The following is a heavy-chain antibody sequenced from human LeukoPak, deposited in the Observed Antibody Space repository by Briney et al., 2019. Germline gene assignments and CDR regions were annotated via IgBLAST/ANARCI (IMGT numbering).Heavy chain of an antibody. CDR2: IYYSGST. J-gene: IGHJ6*03. D-gene: IGHD2-2*01. V-gene: IGHV4-39*01. Sequence: SETLSLTCTVSGGSFSSSSYYWGWIRQPPGKGLEWIGIIYYSGSTSYNPSLKSRVTISVDTSKNQFSLKLSSVTAADTAVYYCARLVGYCSSTSCYASRYYYYYYMDVWGKGTTVTVSS. CDR1: GGSFSSSSYY. CDR3: ARLVGYCSSTSCYASRYYYYYYMDV.